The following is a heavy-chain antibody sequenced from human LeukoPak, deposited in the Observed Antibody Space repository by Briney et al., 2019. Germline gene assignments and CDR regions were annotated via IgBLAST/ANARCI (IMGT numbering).Heavy chain of an antibody. D-gene: IGHD1-26*01. V-gene: IGHV5-51*01. CDR3: ARQSGTYYLFDY. CDR1: GYSFTNYW. J-gene: IGHJ4*02. Sequence: GGSLKISCKCSGYSFTNYWIGLVRQVPGEGLGGMGIIYPGDSDTRYSPSFQGQVTFSADKSISTSYLQWSMLRASDTAMYYCARQSGTYYLFDYWGQGTLVTVSS. CDR2: IYPGDSDT.